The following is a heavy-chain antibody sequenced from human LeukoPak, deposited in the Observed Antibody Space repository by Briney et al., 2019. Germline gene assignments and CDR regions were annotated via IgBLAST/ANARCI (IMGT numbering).Heavy chain of an antibody. D-gene: IGHD2-2*01. CDR3: ARAVPATLTPRHPYYMDV. CDR2: IIPIFGTA. Sequence: GASVKVSCKASGGTFSSYAISWVRQAPGQGLEWMGGIIPIFGTANYAQKFQGRVTITADESTSTAYMELSSLRSEDTAVYYCARAVPATLTPRHPYYMDVWGKGTTVTVSS. CDR1: GGTFSSYA. V-gene: IGHV1-69*13. J-gene: IGHJ6*03.